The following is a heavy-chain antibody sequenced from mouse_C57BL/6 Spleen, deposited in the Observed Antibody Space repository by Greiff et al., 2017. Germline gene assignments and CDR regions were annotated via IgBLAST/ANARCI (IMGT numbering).Heavy chain of an antibody. CDR2: IYPGNSDT. CDR1: GYTFTSYW. J-gene: IGHJ2*01. D-gene: IGHD1-1*01. CDR3: TRNYGSSYVFDY. Sequence: VQLKQSGPVLARPGASVKMSCKTSGYTFTSYWMHWVKQRPGQGLEWIGAIYPGNSDTSYNQKFKGKAKLTAVTSASTAYMELSSLTNEDSAVYYCTRNYGSSYVFDYWGQGTTLTVSS. V-gene: IGHV1-5*01.